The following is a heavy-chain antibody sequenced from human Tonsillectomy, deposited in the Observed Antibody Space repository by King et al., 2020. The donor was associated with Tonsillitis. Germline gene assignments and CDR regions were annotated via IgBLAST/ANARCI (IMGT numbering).Heavy chain of an antibody. V-gene: IGHV4-39*07. Sequence: LQLQESGPGLVKPSENLSLTCTVSGGSISSSSYYWGWIRQPPGKGLEWIGSIYYSGSTYYNPSLKSRVTISVDTSKNQFSLKLSSVTAADTAVYYCARGNDYVWGSYRTVFDYWGQGTLVTVSS. CDR3: ARGNDYVWGSYRTVFDY. CDR1: GGSISSSSYY. J-gene: IGHJ4*02. D-gene: IGHD3-16*02. CDR2: IYYSGST.